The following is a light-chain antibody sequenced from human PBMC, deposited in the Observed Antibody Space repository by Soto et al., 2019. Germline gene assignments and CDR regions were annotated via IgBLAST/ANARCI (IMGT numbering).Light chain of an antibody. V-gene: IGKV1-39*01. CDR2: GAS. J-gene: IGKJ2*01. CDR1: QSVGTH. CDR3: QQSHNSPRT. Sequence: DIQMTQSPSFLSASVGDRVTVTCRASQSVGTHLHWYQQKSGKAPKLLIYGASTLQSGVSSRFSGSGSGTDFTLTITSLQPDDFAVYYCQQSHNSPRTFGQGTRLDIK.